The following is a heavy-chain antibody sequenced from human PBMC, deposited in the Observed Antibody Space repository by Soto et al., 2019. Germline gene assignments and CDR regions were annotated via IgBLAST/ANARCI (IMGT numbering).Heavy chain of an antibody. Sequence: ASVKVSCKASGYTFTSYGISWVRQAPGQGLEWMGWISPYKGNTNYAQNLQGRVTMTTDTSTSTAYMELRSLRSDDTAVYYCAMGGGQWWLDRNTWFDPWGQGTLVTVSS. CDR2: ISPYKGNT. J-gene: IGHJ5*02. CDR1: GYTFTSYG. CDR3: AMGGGQWWLDRNTWFDP. D-gene: IGHD2-15*01. V-gene: IGHV1-18*01.